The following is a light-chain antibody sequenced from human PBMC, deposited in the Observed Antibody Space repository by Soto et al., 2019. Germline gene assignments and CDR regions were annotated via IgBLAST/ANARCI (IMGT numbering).Light chain of an antibody. CDR1: NSDIGNYNI. CDR3: CSYAGSNVSV. CDR2: EVT. Sequence: QSALTQPASVSGSPGQSITISCTGSNSDIGNYNIVSWYQQHPDKAPQLIIYEVTKRPSGVSNRFSGSKSGNTASLTISGLLAVDEGDYHCCSYAGSNVSVFGTGTKLTVL. J-gene: IGLJ1*01. V-gene: IGLV2-23*02.